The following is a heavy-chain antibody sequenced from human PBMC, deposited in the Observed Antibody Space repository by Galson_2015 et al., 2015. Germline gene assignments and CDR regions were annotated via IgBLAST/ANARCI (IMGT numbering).Heavy chain of an antibody. J-gene: IGHJ4*02. CDR2: IRGDGTEK. V-gene: IGHV3-7*01. Sequence: SLRLSCAASGFTFSSHWMNWVRQAPGKGLEWVALIRGDGTEKHYVDSVKGRFPISRDNAKNSLYLQMKSLRAEDTAVYYCVRGAGWLLDSWGQGTLVTVSS. CDR3: VRGAGWLLDS. CDR1: GFTFSSHW. D-gene: IGHD5-24*01.